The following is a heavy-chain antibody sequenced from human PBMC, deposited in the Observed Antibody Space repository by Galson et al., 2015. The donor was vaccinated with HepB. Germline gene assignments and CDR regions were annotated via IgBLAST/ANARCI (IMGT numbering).Heavy chain of an antibody. V-gene: IGHV4-39*01. CDR1: GGSISSSSYY. CDR2: IYYSGST. CDR3: ASQRLRSQDGADY. J-gene: IGHJ4*02. Sequence: SETLSLTCTVSGGSISSSSYYWGWIRQPPGKGLEWIGSIYYSGSTYYNPSLKSRVTISVDTSKNQFSLKLSSVTAADTAVYYCASQRLRSQDGADYWGQGTLVTVSS. D-gene: IGHD4-17*01.